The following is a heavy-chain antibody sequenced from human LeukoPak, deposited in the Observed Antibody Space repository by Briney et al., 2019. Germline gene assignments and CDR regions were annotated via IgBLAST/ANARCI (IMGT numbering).Heavy chain of an antibody. CDR3: ARDIDSSGYYFDY. V-gene: IGHV4-59*01. CDR2: IYYSGST. D-gene: IGHD3-22*01. CDR1: GGSISSYY. Sequence: SETLSLTCTVSGGSISSYYWSWIRQPPGKGLEWIGYIYYSGSTNYNPSLKSRVTISVDTSKNQFSLKLSSVTAADTAVYYCARDIDSSGYYFDYWGQGTLVTVSS. J-gene: IGHJ4*02.